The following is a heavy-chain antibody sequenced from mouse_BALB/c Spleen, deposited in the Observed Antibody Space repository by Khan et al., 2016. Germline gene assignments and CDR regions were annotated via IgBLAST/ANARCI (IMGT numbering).Heavy chain of an antibody. Sequence: QVRLQQSGAELMKPGASVKISCKATGYTFSNYWIEWIKERPGHGLEWIGEILPGSGTTNYNEKFKGTATFTAETSSNTACMQLSSLTSEDSAVYYCARGSYWGQGTLVTVSA. CDR3: ARGSY. J-gene: IGHJ3*01. CDR2: ILPGSGTT. V-gene: IGHV1-9*01. CDR1: GYTFSNYW.